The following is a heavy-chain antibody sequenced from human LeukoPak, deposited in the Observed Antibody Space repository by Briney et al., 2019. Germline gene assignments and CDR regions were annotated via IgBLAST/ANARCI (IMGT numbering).Heavy chain of an antibody. D-gene: IGHD3-10*01. J-gene: IGHJ6*03. CDR2: IYTSGSP. V-gene: IGHV4-4*07. Sequence: SETLSLTCTVSSGSISSYDWSWIRQPAGKGLEWIGRIYTSGSPNYNPSLKSRVTMSVDTSKNQFSLKLSSVTAADTAVYYCARDSIWFGDSYYYYMDVWGKGTTVTVSS. CDR3: ARDSIWFGDSYYYYMDV. CDR1: SGSISSYD.